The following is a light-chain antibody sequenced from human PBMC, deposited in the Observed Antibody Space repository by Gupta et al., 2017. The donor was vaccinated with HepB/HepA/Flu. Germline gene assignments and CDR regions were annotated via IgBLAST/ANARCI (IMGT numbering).Light chain of an antibody. CDR3: QHDNNWPLT. V-gene: IGKV3-15*01. CDR1: QSVSND. J-gene: IGKJ4*01. Sequence: IEMTPSPATLSVSPGERATLSCRASQSVSNDLAWYQQKPGQAPRLLIYGASTRATAVPARFSGSGSGTEFTLTISSLQSEDFAVYYCQHDNNWPLTFGGGTKVEIK. CDR2: GAS.